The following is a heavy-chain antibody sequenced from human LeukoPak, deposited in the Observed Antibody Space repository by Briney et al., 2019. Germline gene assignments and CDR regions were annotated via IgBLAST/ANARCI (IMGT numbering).Heavy chain of an antibody. Sequence: ASVKVSCKASGYTFTSYAMNWVRQAPGQGLEWMGWINTNTGNPTYAQGFTGRFVFSLDTSVSTAYLQISSLKAEDTAVYYCASPRAVAGTGPDYFDYWGQGTLVTVSS. V-gene: IGHV7-4-1*02. CDR3: ASPRAVAGTGPDYFDY. CDR1: GYTFTSYA. D-gene: IGHD6-19*01. CDR2: INTNTGNP. J-gene: IGHJ4*02.